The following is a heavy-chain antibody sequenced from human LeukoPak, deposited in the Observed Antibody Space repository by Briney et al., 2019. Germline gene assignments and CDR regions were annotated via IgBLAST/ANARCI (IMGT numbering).Heavy chain of an antibody. CDR1: GFTFSSYA. Sequence: PGXSLRLSCAASGFTFSSYAMSWVRQAPGKGVEWVSAVTDSGGSTYYGDSVKGRFTISRDNSKKTLYLQMNSLRAEDTAVYYCAKGSSSSRPYYFEYWGRGILVTVSS. V-gene: IGHV3-23*01. D-gene: IGHD6-6*01. J-gene: IGHJ4*02. CDR2: VTDSGGST. CDR3: AKGSSSSRPYYFEY.